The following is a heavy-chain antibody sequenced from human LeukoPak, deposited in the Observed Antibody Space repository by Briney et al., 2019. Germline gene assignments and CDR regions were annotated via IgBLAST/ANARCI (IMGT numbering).Heavy chain of an antibody. CDR1: GGSISSSSYY. J-gene: IGHJ2*01. CDR2: IKQDGSEK. D-gene: IGHD3-22*01. Sequence: SSETLSLTCTVSGGSISSSSYYWGWVRQAPGKGLEWVANIKQDGSEKYYVDSVKGRFTISRDNAKNSLYLQMNSLRAEDTAVYNCAREGGYYDSSGYCIRYFDLWGRGTLVTVSS. V-gene: IGHV3-7*01. CDR3: AREGGYYDSSGYCIRYFDL.